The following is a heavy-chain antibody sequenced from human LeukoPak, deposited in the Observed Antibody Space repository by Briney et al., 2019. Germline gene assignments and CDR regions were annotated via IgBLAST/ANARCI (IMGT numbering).Heavy chain of an antibody. CDR1: GGYISSGGYY. Sequence: SQTLSLTCSVSGGYISSGGYYWNWIRQHPGKGLEWIGYIYYSGSTSYNPSLRSRVAISVDTSENQFSLRLSSVTAADTAVYYCAREGPDKADTYYYYYYMDVWGKGTTVTVSS. J-gene: IGHJ6*03. CDR3: AREGPDKADTYYYYYYMDV. CDR2: IYYSGST. V-gene: IGHV4-31*03. D-gene: IGHD1-14*01.